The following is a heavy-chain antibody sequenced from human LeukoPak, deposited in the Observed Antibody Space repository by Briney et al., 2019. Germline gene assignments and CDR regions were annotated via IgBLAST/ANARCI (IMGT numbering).Heavy chain of an antibody. D-gene: IGHD6-19*01. Sequence: GASVKVSCKASGYTFTSYGISWVRQAPGQGLEWMGWINPNSGDTNYAQNFQGRVTMTRDTSIITAYMELSRLRSDDAAVYYCARDSWGGSGCPHYWGQGTLVTVSS. V-gene: IGHV1-2*02. CDR1: GYTFTSYG. J-gene: IGHJ4*02. CDR2: INPNSGDT. CDR3: ARDSWGGSGCPHY.